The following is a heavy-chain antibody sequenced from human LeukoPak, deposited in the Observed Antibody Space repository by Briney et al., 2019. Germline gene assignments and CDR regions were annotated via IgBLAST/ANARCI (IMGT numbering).Heavy chain of an antibody. J-gene: IGHJ5*02. Sequence: PGGSLRLSCTASGFKFDGYDMSWVRQVPGKGLEWVSGITWNGDKTGYADSVRGRFAISRDNTKKPLYLQMSSLRAEDTALYYCARDPFCSSSTGCYFEDWFDPWGPGTLVAVSS. CDR1: GFKFDGYD. V-gene: IGHV3-20*04. CDR3: ARDPFCSSSTGCYFEDWFDP. D-gene: IGHD2-2*01. CDR2: ITWNGDKT.